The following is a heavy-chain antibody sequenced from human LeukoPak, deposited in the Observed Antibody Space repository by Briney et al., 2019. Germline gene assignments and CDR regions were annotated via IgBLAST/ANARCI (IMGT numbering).Heavy chain of an antibody. CDR3: ARPPHCEWLHYYYYGMDV. D-gene: IGHD5-12*01. CDR1: GFTFSRYG. Sequence: PGGSLRLSCAACGFTFSRYGMHGVRQAPGKILEKVAVIWYDGSNKYYADSVKGRFTISRDNSKNTLYLQMNSLRAEDTAVYYCARPPHCEWLHYYYYGMDVWGQGTTVTVSS. J-gene: IGHJ6*02. CDR2: IWYDGSNK. V-gene: IGHV3-33*08.